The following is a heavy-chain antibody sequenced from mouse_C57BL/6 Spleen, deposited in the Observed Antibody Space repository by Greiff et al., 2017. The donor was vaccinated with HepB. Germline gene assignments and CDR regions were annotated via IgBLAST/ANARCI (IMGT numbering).Heavy chain of an antibody. CDR2: FYPGSGSI. CDR3: ARHEDPSYAMDY. CDR1: GYTFTEYT. V-gene: IGHV1-62-2*01. J-gene: IGHJ4*01. Sequence: VQVVESGAELVKPGASVKLSCKASGYTFTEYTIHWVKQRSGQGLEWIGWFYPGSGSIKYNEKFKDKATLTADKSSSTVYMELSRLTSEDSAVYFCARHEDPSYAMDYWGQGTSVTVSS.